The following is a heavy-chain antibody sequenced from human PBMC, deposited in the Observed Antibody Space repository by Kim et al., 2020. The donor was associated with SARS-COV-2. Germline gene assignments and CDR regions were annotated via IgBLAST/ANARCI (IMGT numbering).Heavy chain of an antibody. CDR1: GFTFSSYA. D-gene: IGHD3-22*01. V-gene: IGHV3-23*01. CDR2: ISGSGGST. CDR3: AKDRAAENYYVSSGYYKFYHYYGMDA. Sequence: GGSLRLSCAASGFTFSSYARSWVRQAPGKGLEWVSAISGSGGSTYYADSVKGRFTISRDNSKNTLYLQMNSMRAEDTAVYYCAKDRAAENYYVSSGYYKFYHYYGMDAWGQGTPVTVSS. J-gene: IGHJ6*02.